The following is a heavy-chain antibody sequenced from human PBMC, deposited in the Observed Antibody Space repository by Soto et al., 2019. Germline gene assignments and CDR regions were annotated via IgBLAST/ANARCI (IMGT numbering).Heavy chain of an antibody. Sequence: TANYAQKLQGRVTITADESTSTAYMELSSLRSEDTAVYYCARDRSRGPYYYYGMDVWGQGTTVTVSS. V-gene: IGHV1-69*01. CDR2: TA. D-gene: IGHD1-26*01. CDR3: ARDRSRGPYYYYGMDV. J-gene: IGHJ6*02.